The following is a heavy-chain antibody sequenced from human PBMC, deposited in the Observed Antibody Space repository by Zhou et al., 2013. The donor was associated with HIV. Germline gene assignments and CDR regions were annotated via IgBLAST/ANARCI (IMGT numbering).Heavy chain of an antibody. CDR2: IYHSGST. Sequence: QVQLQESGPGLVKPSETLSLTCAVSGYSISSGYYWGWIRQPPGKGLEWIGSIYHSGSTNYNPSLRSRVTISVDTSKNQFSLKLTSVTAADTAVYYCARHTPASMVRGNLRFDPWGQGTLVTVSS. J-gene: IGHJ5*02. V-gene: IGHV4-38-2*01. D-gene: IGHD3-10*01. CDR3: ARHTPASMVRGNLRFDP. CDR1: GYSISSGYY.